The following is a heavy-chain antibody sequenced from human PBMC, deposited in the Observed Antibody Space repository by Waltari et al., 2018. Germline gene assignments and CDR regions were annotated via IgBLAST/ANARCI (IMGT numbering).Heavy chain of an antibody. CDR2: MYSGGHT. J-gene: IGHJ4*02. V-gene: IGHV3-53*01. Sequence: EVQLVESGGNLIQPGGSLRLSCAASGFTVRTNFISWVRQAPGKGLECVSFMYSGGHTYYAGSVKGRFTISRDNYKNMVYLEMNSLRAEDTAVYYCAKQSPSYTRGWYPLESWGPGTLVTVSP. CDR3: AKQSPSYTRGWYPLES. CDR1: GFTVRTNF. D-gene: IGHD6-19*01.